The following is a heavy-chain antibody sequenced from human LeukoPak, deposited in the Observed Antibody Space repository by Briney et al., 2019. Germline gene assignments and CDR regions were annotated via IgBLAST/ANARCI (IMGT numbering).Heavy chain of an antibody. V-gene: IGHV1-69*05. CDR1: GGTFSSYA. CDR2: IIPIFGTA. Sequence: SVKVSCKASGGTFSSYAISWVRHAPGQGLEWVGGIIPIFGTANYAQKFQGRVTITTDESTSTAYMELSSLRSEDTAVYYCARTGYCSGGSCPDYWGQGALVTVSS. J-gene: IGHJ4*02. CDR3: ARTGYCSGGSCPDY. D-gene: IGHD2-15*01.